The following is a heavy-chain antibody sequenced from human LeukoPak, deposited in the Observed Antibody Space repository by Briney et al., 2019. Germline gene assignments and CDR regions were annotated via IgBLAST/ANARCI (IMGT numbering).Heavy chain of an antibody. CDR2: IYPGDSDT. D-gene: IGHD1-26*01. CDR1: GYSFTSYW. V-gene: IGHV5-51*01. Sequence: GESLQISCKGSGYSFTSYWIGWVRQLPGKGLEWMGIIYPGDSDTRYSPSFQGQVTISADKSISTAYLQWSSLKASDTAMYYCARYLVGATDHYYGMDVWGQGTTVTVSS. CDR3: ARYLVGATDHYYGMDV. J-gene: IGHJ6*02.